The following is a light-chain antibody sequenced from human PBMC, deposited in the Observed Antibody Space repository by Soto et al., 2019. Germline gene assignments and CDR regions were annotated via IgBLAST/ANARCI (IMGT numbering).Light chain of an antibody. J-gene: IGKJ1*01. Sequence: DIHMTHSRSSLSASLEDRVIITCRASQIISNHLHWYQQKPGKAPTLLIFAASSLQSGVPSRFSGSRSGPDFTLTISSLQPEDFATYYCQQSYSSPPTFGQGTKVDIK. CDR1: QIISNH. CDR3: QQSYSSPPT. V-gene: IGKV1-39*01. CDR2: AAS.